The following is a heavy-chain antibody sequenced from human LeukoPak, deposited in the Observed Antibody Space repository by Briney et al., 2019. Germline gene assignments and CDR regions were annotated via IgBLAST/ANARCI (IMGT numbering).Heavy chain of an antibody. J-gene: IGHJ4*02. CDR1: GSTFSNAW. V-gene: IGHV3-15*01. CDR2: IKSKTDGGTT. CDR3: TTIIVGRSGSQLQD. Sequence: GGSLRLSCAASGSTFSNAWMSWVRQAPGKGLEWVGRIKSKTDGGTTDYAAPVKGRFTISRDDSKNTLYLQMNSLKTEDTAVYYCTTIIVGRSGSQLQDWGQGTLVTVSS. D-gene: IGHD1-26*01.